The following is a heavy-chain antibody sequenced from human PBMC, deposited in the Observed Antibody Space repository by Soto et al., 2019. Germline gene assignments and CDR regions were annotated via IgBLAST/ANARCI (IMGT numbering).Heavy chain of an antibody. CDR2: ICVDNGAT. CDR3: ARRGPQYMDV. D-gene: IGHD3-10*01. CDR1: GYTSVSDG. J-gene: IGHJ6*04. V-gene: IGHV1-18*01. Sequence: QDQLVQSGPEVKKPGASVKLSCKTSGYTSVSDGFSWFRQAPGQGPEWMGWICVDNGATNYARKFKGRVTLTIDRPTSTGYMALRSLRSDDTAVYFCARRGPQYMDVWGKGTTVTVSS.